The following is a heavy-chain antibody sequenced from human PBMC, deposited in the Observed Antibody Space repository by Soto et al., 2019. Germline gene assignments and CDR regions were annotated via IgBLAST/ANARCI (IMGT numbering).Heavy chain of an antibody. D-gene: IGHD3-10*01. Sequence: PSETLSLTCAVSGGSISSGGYSWSWIRQPPGKGLEWIGYIYHSGSTYYNPSLKSRVTISVDRSKNQFSLKLSSVTAADTAVYYCARVGYGPGSSNWFDPWGQGTLVTVSS. J-gene: IGHJ5*02. CDR1: GGSISSGGYS. V-gene: IGHV4-30-2*01. CDR3: ARVGYGPGSSNWFDP. CDR2: IYHSGST.